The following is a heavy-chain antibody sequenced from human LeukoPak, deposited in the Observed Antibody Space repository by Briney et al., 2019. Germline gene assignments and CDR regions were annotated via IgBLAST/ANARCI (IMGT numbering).Heavy chain of an antibody. CDR2: INPNSGGT. V-gene: IGHV1-2*02. CDR1: GYTFTGYY. CDR3: ARDPFLGLALFDH. D-gene: IGHD3-3*02. Sequence: ASVKVSCKASGYTFTGYYMHWVQQAPGQGLEWMGWINPNSGGTNYAQKFQGRVTMTRDTSISTAYMELSRLRSDDTAVYYCARDPFLGLALFDHWGQGTLVTVSS. J-gene: IGHJ4*02.